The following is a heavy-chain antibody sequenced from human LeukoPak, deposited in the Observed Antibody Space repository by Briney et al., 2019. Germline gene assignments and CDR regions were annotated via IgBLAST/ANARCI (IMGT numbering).Heavy chain of an antibody. D-gene: IGHD1-26*01. V-gene: IGHV4-39*01. CDR1: GGSISSSSYY. CDR3: ARHEWELRALPKYSWFDP. CDR2: IYYSGST. J-gene: IGHJ5*02. Sequence: PSETLSLTCTVSGGSISSSSYYWGWIRQPPGKGLEWIGSIYYSGSTYYNPSLKSRVTISVDTPKNQFSLKLSSVTAADTAVYYCARHEWELRALPKYSWFDPWGQGTLVTVSS.